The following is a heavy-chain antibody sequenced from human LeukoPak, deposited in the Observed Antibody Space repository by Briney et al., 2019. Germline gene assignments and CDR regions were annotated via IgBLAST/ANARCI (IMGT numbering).Heavy chain of an antibody. V-gene: IGHV3-20*01. D-gene: IGHD3-3*01. J-gene: IGHJ3*02. CDR3: ARALYYDFWSGSPDDAFDI. Sequence: GGSLRLSCAASGFAFDDYGMSWVRQAPGKGLEWVSGINWNGGSTGYADSVKGRFTISRDNAKNSLYLQMNSLRAEDTALYHCARALYYDFWSGSPDDAFDIWGQGTMVTVSS. CDR1: GFAFDDYG. CDR2: INWNGGST.